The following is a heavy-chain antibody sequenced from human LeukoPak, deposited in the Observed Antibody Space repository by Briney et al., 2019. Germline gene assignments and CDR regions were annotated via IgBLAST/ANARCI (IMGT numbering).Heavy chain of an antibody. CDR3: ARDCSASSSDYYPLGY. CDR1: GFTVSSKY. D-gene: IGHD3-22*01. J-gene: IGHJ4*02. CDR2: IYSGGST. V-gene: IGHV3-66*01. Sequence: GGSLRLSCAASGFTVSSKYMSWVRQAPGKGLEWASVIYSGGSTYYADSVKGRFTISRDNSKNTVYLQMNSLRAEDTAVYYCARDCSASSSDYYPLGYWGQGTLVTVSS.